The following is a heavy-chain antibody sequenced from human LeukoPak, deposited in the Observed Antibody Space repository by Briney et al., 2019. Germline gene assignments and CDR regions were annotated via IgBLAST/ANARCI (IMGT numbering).Heavy chain of an antibody. CDR1: GGSISSYY. CDR3: ASTLRLGELSFSAFGY. J-gene: IGHJ4*02. CDR2: IYTSGST. V-gene: IGHV4-4*07. D-gene: IGHD3-16*02. Sequence: PSETLSLTCTVSGGSISSYYWSWIRQPAGKGLEWIGRIYTSGSTNYNPSLKSRVTMSVDTSKNQFSLKLSSVTAADTAVYYCASTLRLGELSFSAFGYWGQGTLVTVSS.